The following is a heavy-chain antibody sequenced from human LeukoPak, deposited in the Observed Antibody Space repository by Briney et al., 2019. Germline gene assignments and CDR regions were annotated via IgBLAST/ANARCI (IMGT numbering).Heavy chain of an antibody. CDR1: GYTFTYYY. CDR3: ARGHFYDSSGYHDTFDI. D-gene: IGHD3-22*01. V-gene: IGHV1-46*01. J-gene: IGHJ3*02. CDR2: INPSGGST. Sequence: ASVKVSCKASGYTFTYYYMHWVRQAPGQGLEWMGIINPSGGSTSYAQKFQGRVTMTRDMSTSTVYMELSSLRSEDTAVYYCARGHFYDSSGYHDTFDIWGLGKMVTVSS.